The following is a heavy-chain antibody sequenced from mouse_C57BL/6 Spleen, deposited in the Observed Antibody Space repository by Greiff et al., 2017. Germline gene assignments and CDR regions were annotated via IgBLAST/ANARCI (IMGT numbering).Heavy chain of an antibody. D-gene: IGHD1-1*01. CDR3: ARAPSTVVDYFDY. CDR2: ISDGGSYT. Sequence: EVMLVESGGGLVKPGGSLKLSCAASGFTFSSYAMSWVRQTPEKRLEWVATISDGGSYTYYPDNVKGRFTISRDNAKNNLYLQMSHLKSEDTAMYYCARAPSTVVDYFDYWGQGTTLTVSS. V-gene: IGHV5-4*03. CDR1: GFTFSSYA. J-gene: IGHJ2*01.